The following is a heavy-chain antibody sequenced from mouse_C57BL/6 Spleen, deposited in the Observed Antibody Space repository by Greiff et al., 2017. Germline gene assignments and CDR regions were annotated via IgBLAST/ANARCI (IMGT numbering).Heavy chain of an antibody. CDR2: ISDGGSYT. CDR3: ARDTLLYGNYFDY. J-gene: IGHJ2*01. Sequence: EVKLVESGGGLVKPGGSLKLSCAASGFTFSSYAMSWVRQTPEKRLEWVATISDGGSYTYYPDNVKGRFTISRDNAKNNLYLQMSHLKSEDTAMYYCARDTLLYGNYFDYWGQGTTLTVSS. V-gene: IGHV5-4*01. CDR1: GFTFSSYA. D-gene: IGHD2-1*01.